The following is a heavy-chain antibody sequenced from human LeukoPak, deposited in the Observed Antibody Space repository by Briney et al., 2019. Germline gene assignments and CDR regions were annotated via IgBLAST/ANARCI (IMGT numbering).Heavy chain of an antibody. J-gene: IGHJ6*03. V-gene: IGHV1-18*01. D-gene: IGHD4-17*01. CDR1: GYTFTSKS. CDR2: TSAYNGNT. Sequence: ASVKVSCNASGYTFTSKSISWVRHAPGQGLERKGWTSAYNGNTNYAQKLQGRVTMNTDTSTSTGYMELRSLRSDDTAVYYCARDPGGDYGYYYYYMEVWGKATTVTVPS. CDR3: ARDPGGDYGYYYYYMEV.